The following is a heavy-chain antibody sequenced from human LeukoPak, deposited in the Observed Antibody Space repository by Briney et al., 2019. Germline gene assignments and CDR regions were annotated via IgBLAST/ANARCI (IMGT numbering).Heavy chain of an antibody. CDR1: GFTFSSYA. V-gene: IGHV3-23*01. J-gene: IGHJ4*02. CDR2: ISGSGGST. D-gene: IGHD6-13*01. CDR3: AKSGSSWHEGPLEC. Sequence: GGSLRLSCAASGFTFSSYAMSWVRQAPGKGLEWVSAISGSGGSTYYADSVKGRFTISRDNSKNTMSVQMNSLRADDTAVYYCAKSGSSWHEGPLECGGQGTLVTVSS.